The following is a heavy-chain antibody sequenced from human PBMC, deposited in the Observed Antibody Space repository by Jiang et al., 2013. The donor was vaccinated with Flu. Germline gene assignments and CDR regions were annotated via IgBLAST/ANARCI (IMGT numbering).Heavy chain of an antibody. J-gene: IGHJ4*02. CDR3: AREGGYYYDRLGGYFDY. CDR1: GGSISSYY. Sequence: GGSISSYYWSWIRQPAGKGLEWIGRIYTSGSTNYNPSLKSRVTIPVDTSKNQFSLKLSSVTAADTAVYYCAREGGYYYDRLGGYFDYWGQGTLVTVSS. D-gene: IGHD3-22*01. V-gene: IGHV4-4*07. CDR2: IYTSGST.